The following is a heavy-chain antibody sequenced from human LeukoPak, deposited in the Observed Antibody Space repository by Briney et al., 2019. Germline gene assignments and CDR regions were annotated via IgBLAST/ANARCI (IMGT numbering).Heavy chain of an antibody. CDR1: GFTVSSNY. D-gene: IGHD2-21*01. V-gene: IGHV3-66*01. J-gene: IGHJ4*02. Sequence: GGSLRLSCAASGFTVSSNYMSWVRRAPGKGLEWVSTIFGGGSTNYADSVKGRFTISRDNSKNTVDLQMNSLRAEDTAVYYCASPGETPFDHWGQGTLVTVSS. CDR3: ASPGETPFDH. CDR2: IFGGGST.